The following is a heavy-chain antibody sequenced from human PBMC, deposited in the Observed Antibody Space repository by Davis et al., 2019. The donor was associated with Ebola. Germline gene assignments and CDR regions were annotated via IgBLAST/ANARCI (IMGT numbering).Heavy chain of an antibody. J-gene: IGHJ5*01. V-gene: IGHV5-10-1*01. D-gene: IGHD3-10*01. CDR1: GYSFTSYW. Sequence: GESLKISCKGSGYSFTSYWISWVRRMPGKGLEWMGRIDPSDSYTNYSPSFQGHVTISADKSISTAYLQWSSLKASDTAMYYCARRGSGSFDTNWFDSWGQGTLVTVSS. CDR3: ARRGSGSFDTNWFDS. CDR2: IDPSDSYT.